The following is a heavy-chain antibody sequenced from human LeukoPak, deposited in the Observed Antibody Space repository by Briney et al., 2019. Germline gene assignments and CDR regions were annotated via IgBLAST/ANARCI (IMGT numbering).Heavy chain of an antibody. Sequence: ASVKVSCKASGYTFTSYYMHWVRQAPGQGLEWMGRIIPILGIANYAQKFQGRVTITADKSTSTAYMELSSLRSEDTAVYYCARARIVVVVAATEAFDIWGQGTMVTVSS. V-gene: IGHV1-69*04. D-gene: IGHD2-15*01. CDR2: IIPILGIA. J-gene: IGHJ3*02. CDR3: ARARIVVVVAATEAFDI. CDR1: GYTFTSYY.